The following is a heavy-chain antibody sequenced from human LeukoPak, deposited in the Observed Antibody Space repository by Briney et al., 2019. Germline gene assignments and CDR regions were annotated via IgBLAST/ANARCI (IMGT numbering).Heavy chain of an antibody. Sequence: GGSLRLSCAASGFTFSSYGMHWVRQAPGKGLEWVAFIRYDGSNKYYADSVKGRFTISRDNSKNTLYLQMNSLRADDTAVYYCARVSLYYGSETYYPPDYWGQGTLVTVSS. V-gene: IGHV3-30*02. J-gene: IGHJ4*02. D-gene: IGHD3-10*01. CDR2: IRYDGSNK. CDR3: ARVSLYYGSETYYPPDY. CDR1: GFTFSSYG.